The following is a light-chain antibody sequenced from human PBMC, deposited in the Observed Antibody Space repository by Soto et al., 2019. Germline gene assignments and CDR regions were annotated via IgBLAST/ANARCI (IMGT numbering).Light chain of an antibody. J-gene: IGLJ1*01. V-gene: IGLV2-14*01. Sequence: QHALAQPSSLSGSPGQSITISGTGTSSDVGRYYFVSWYQHHPGKAPKLLIYEVSNRPAGVSNRFSSSKSGNTASLTISGLQAEDEADYYCSSYINNNITYVYGTGTKVNVL. CDR1: SSDVGRYYF. CDR3: SSYINNNITYV. CDR2: EVS.